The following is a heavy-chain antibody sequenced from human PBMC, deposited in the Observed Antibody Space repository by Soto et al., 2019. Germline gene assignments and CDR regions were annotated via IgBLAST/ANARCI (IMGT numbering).Heavy chain of an antibody. CDR3: ARMASFYCSGGSCYPTYGMDV. CDR1: GFTFSKHA. J-gene: IGHJ6*02. CDR2: ISSDGSNK. V-gene: IGHV3-30-3*01. Sequence: QVQLVESGGGVVQPGRSLRLSCAASGFTFSKHAMHWVRQAPGKGLEWVAVISSDGSNKYYAESVKGRFTSSRDNSKNPLYLQMNSLRAEDTAVCYCARMASFYCSGGSCYPTYGMDVWGQGTTVTVSS. D-gene: IGHD2-15*01.